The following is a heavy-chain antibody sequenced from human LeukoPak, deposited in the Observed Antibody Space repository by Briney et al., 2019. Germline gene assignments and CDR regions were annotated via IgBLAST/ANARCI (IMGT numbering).Heavy chain of an antibody. CDR3: ARSPKAGYDSSGYSWSVNWFDP. D-gene: IGHD3-22*01. Sequence: GGSLRLSRAASGFTFSSYWMSWVRQAPGKGLEWVANIKQDGSEKYYVDSVKGRFTISRDNAKNSLYLQMNSLRAEDTAVYYCARSPKAGYDSSGYSWSVNWFDPWGQGTLVTVSS. J-gene: IGHJ5*02. CDR2: IKQDGSEK. V-gene: IGHV3-7*01. CDR1: GFTFSSYW.